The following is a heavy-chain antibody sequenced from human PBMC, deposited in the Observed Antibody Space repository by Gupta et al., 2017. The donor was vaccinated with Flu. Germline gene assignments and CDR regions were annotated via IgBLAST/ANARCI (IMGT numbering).Heavy chain of an antibody. J-gene: IGHJ4*02. CDR2: ISCYNGYT. V-gene: IGHV1-18*01. CDR3: ARDFGPNDY. Sequence: QVQLVQSGAEVRKPGASVKVSCKASGYTLTDYGLAWVRQAPGQGLEWMGWISCYNGYTNYAQNFQGRVTITIDKSTSTGYMELTNLRSDDTAMYLCARDFGPNDYWGQGTLVTVSS. D-gene: IGHD3-3*01. CDR1: GYTLTDYG.